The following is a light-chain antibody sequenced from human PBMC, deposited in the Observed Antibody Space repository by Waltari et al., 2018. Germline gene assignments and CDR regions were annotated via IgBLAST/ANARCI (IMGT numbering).Light chain of an antibody. V-gene: IGLV2-14*01. CDR1: SRAIGRYNY. J-gene: IGLJ2*01. CDR3: SSYTNSGNVV. Sequence: QSALPQPASVSGPPGQAITTSCTGTSRAIGRYNYVSWYQQPPGKDPKPVISGVRNRPSGVSNRFSGSKSGNTASLTISGLQAEDGAHYYCSSYTNSGNVVFGGGTKLTVL. CDR2: GVR.